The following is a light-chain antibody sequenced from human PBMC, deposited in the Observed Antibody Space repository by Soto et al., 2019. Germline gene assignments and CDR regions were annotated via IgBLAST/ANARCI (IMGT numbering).Light chain of an antibody. CDR2: EVS. Sequence: QSALTQPASVSGSPGQSITISCTGTSSDIGHYDYVSWYQQHPGKAPKLMIYEVSNRPSGVSNRFSGSKSGNTASLTISGLQAEDEADYYCSSYRSNTFVVFGGGTKLTVL. CDR3: SSYRSNTFVV. CDR1: SSDIGHYDY. V-gene: IGLV2-14*01. J-gene: IGLJ2*01.